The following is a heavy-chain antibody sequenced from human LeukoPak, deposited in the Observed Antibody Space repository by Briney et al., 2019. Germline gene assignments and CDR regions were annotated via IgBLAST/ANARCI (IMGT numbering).Heavy chain of an antibody. D-gene: IGHD3-10*01. V-gene: IGHV3-23*01. Sequence: GGSLRLSCAASGFTFSSYAMNWVRQAPGKGLEWVSAISGGCGSTPYADSVNGRFTISRDNSKNMEYMQMNSLRVEDTAVYYCAKDRLSGSGSYSWGKMDVWGKGTTVTVSS. J-gene: IGHJ6*04. CDR2: ISGGCGST. CDR3: AKDRLSGSGSYSWGKMDV. CDR1: GFTFSSYA.